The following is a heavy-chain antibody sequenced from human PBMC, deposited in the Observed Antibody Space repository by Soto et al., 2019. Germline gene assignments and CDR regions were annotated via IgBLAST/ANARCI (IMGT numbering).Heavy chain of an antibody. CDR2: ISYDGSNK. D-gene: IGHD6-19*01. V-gene: IGHV3-30*18. J-gene: IGHJ6*02. CDR3: AKDRLGLVQDYYYYYGMDV. CDR1: GFTFSSYG. Sequence: LRLSCAASGFTFSSYGMHWVRQAPGKGLEWVAVISYDGSNKYYADSVKGRFTISRDNSKNTLYLQMNSLRAEDTAVYYCAKDRLGLVQDYYYYYGMDVWGQGTTVTVSS.